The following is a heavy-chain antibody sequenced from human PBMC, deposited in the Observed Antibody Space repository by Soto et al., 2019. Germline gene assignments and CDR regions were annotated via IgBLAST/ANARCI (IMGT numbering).Heavy chain of an antibody. CDR3: ARHNRPYYYDSSGYEYYYFDY. D-gene: IGHD3-22*01. Sequence: GESLKISCTGSGYSFTSYWISWVRQMPGKGLEWMGRIDPSDSYTNYSPSFQGHVTISADKSISTAYLQWSSLKASDTAMYYCARHNRPYYYDSSGYEYYYFDYWGHGTLVT. CDR2: IDPSDSYT. V-gene: IGHV5-10-1*01. CDR1: GYSFTSYW. J-gene: IGHJ4*01.